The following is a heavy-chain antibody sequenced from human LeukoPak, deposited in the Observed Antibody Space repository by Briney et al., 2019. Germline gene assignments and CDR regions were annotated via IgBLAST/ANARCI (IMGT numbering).Heavy chain of an antibody. CDR1: GYTLTSYA. CDR2: INTNTGNP. D-gene: IGHD3-22*01. CDR3: ARDAYYYDSSGLDY. J-gene: IGHJ4*02. V-gene: IGHV7-4-1*02. Sequence: GASVKVSCKASGYTLTSYAMNWVRQAPGQGLEWMGWINTNTGNPTYAQGFTGRFVFSLDTSVSTAYLQISSLKAEDTAVYYCARDAYYYDSSGLDYWGQGTLVTVSS.